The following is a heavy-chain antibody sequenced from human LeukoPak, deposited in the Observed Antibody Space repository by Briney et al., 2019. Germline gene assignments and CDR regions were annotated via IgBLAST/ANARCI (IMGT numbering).Heavy chain of an antibody. Sequence: PSETLSLTCTVSGGSISSYYWSWIRQPPGKGLEWIGYIYYSGSTNYNPSLKSRVTISVDTSENEFSLKLSSVTAADTAVYSCGTTTYTHSINSLLTLPVDPSKHQYSLSLSSATAADTPAYYCAREYTTVPPFRILGYFDYWGQGTLVTVSS. CDR2: IYYSGST. D-gene: IGHD3-10*01. J-gene: IGHJ4*02. CDR1: GGSISSYY. CDR3: GTTTYTHSINSLLTLPVDPSKHQYSLSLSSATAADTPAYYCAREYTTVPPFRILGYFDY. V-gene: IGHV4-59*08.